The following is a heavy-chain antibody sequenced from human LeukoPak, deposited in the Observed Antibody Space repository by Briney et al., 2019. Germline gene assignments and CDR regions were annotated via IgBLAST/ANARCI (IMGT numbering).Heavy chain of an antibody. CDR3: ARNWGYYYMDV. CDR2: INPSGGST. Sequence: ASVKVSCKASGYTFTSYYMHWVRQASGQGLEWMGIINPSGGSTSYAQKFQGRVTMTRDMSTSTVYMELSSLRSEDTAVYYCARNWGYYYMDVWGKGTTVTVSS. CDR1: GYTFTSYY. J-gene: IGHJ6*03. D-gene: IGHD3-16*01. V-gene: IGHV1-46*01.